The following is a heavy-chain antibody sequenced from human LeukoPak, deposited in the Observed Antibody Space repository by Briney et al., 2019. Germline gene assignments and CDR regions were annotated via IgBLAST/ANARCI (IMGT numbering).Heavy chain of an antibody. CDR2: ISDDGNNK. V-gene: IGHV3-30*18. J-gene: IGHJ4*02. D-gene: IGHD3-10*01. CDR1: GFTFSSYG. Sequence: GRSLRLSCAASGFTFSSYGMHWVRQAPGKGLEWVAVISDDGNNKYYVDSVKGRFTISRDNSKNTLYLQMNSLRADDTAVYYCAKDQDPHSYGSGSYAPFDYWGQGTLVTVSS. CDR3: AKDQDPHSYGSGSYAPFDY.